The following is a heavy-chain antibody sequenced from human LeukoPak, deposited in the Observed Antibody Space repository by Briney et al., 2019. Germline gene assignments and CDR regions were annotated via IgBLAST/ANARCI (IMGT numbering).Heavy chain of an antibody. D-gene: IGHD2-2*01. Sequence: ASVKVSCKASGYTFTGYYMHWVRQAPGQGLEWMGWINPNSGGTNYAQKFQGWVTMTRDTSISTAYMELSRLRSDDTAVYYCARDRSTEILGYGMDVWGKGTTVTVSS. CDR1: GYTFTGYY. CDR3: ARDRSTEILGYGMDV. V-gene: IGHV1-2*04. CDR2: INPNSGGT. J-gene: IGHJ6*04.